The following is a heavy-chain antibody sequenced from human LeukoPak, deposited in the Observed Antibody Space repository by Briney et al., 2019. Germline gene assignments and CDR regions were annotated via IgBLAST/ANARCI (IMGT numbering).Heavy chain of an antibody. CDR2: IYYSGNT. D-gene: IGHD3-10*01. J-gene: IGHJ4*02. CDR1: GDSIRSSSYY. V-gene: IGHV4-39*07. Sequence: SETLSLTCSVSGDSIRSSSYYWGWIRQPPGKGLEWIGNIYYSGNTYYNPSLKSRVIISVDTSKNQFSLKLSSVTAADTAVYYCARALWFGGTFPAYWGQGTLVTVSS. CDR3: ARALWFGGTFPAY.